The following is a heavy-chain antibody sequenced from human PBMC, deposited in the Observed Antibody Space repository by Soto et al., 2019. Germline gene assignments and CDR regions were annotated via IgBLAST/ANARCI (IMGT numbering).Heavy chain of an antibody. CDR2: ISSNGRST. CDR3: ARDRCTNGVCYAPSDY. Sequence: GGSLRLSCATSGFTFSTYAMHWVRQAPGKGPEYVSAISSNGRSTYYANSVKGRFTISRDNSKNTLYLQMDSLRAEDMAVYYCARDRCTNGVCYAPSDYWGQGTLVTVSS. J-gene: IGHJ4*02. D-gene: IGHD2-8*01. V-gene: IGHV3-64*01. CDR1: GFTFSTYA.